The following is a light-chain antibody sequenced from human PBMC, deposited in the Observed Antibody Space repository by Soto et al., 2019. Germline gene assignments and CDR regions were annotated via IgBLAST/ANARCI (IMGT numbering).Light chain of an antibody. J-gene: IGLJ1*01. V-gene: IGLV2-14*01. Sequence: QSALTQPASVSGSPGQSITISCTGTSSDVGGYKHVSWYQHHPGKAPKLMIYEVSNRPSGVSHRFSGSKSGYTASLTISGRQADDEGDYYCDSQRSSGTRVFGTGTQVTVL. CDR1: SSDVGGYKH. CDR2: EVS. CDR3: DSQRSSGTRV.